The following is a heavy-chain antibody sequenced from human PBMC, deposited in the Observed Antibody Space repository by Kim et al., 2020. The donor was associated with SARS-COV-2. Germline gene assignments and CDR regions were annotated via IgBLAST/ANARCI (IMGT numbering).Heavy chain of an antibody. V-gene: IGHV3-66*01. CDR3: ARAGYDDRSGHYF. J-gene: IGHJ2*01. CDR1: GFSVRNTY. D-gene: IGHD3-22*01. CDR2: IFSDGRT. Sequence: GGSLRLSCAPSGFSVRNTYLSWVRQAPGKGLEWVSLIFSDGRTFYADSVKGRFTVSKDNSKDTLYLQMNSLGAEDTAVYFCARAGYDDRSGHYF.